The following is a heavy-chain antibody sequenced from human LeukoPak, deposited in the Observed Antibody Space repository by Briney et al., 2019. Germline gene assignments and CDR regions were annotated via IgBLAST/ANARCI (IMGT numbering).Heavy chain of an antibody. D-gene: IGHD3-3*01. Sequence: GGSLRLSCAASGFTFSSYEMNWVRQAPGKGLEWVSYISSSGSTIYYADSVKGRFTISRDNAKNSLYLQMNSLRAEDTAVYYCARLYYDFLGYYGMDVWGQGTTVTVSS. CDR3: ARLYYDFLGYYGMDV. CDR1: GFTFSSYE. CDR2: ISSSGSTI. V-gene: IGHV3-48*03. J-gene: IGHJ6*02.